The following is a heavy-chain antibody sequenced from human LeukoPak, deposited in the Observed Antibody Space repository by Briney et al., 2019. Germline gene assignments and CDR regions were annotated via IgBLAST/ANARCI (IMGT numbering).Heavy chain of an antibody. D-gene: IGHD3-10*01. V-gene: IGHV3-64D*06. CDR3: VRGVYFRLGFVEFST. CDR1: GFTFSSYA. Sequence: GGSLRLSCSASGFTFSSYAMHWVRQAPGKGLEYVSAISSNGGSTYYADSVKGRFTISRDNSKNTLYLQMSSLRAEDTAVYYCVRGVYFRLGFVEFSTWGQGTLVTVSS. J-gene: IGHJ4*02. CDR2: ISSNGGST.